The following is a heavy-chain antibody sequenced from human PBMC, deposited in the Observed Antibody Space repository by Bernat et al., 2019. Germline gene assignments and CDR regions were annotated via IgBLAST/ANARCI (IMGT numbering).Heavy chain of an antibody. D-gene: IGHD3-10*01. CDR2: IWSDGSKE. CDR1: GFTLSSHC. V-gene: IGHV3-33*01. J-gene: IGHJ4*02. Sequence: HVQLVESGGGVVQPGRSLRLSCAASGFTLSSHCMHWVRQAPGKGLEWVALIWSDGSKENYADSVRGRFSISRDISKNTLYLQMNSLRVEDTAVYYCARDLSYGSGDYGGQGTVVTVSS. CDR3: ARDLSYGSGDY.